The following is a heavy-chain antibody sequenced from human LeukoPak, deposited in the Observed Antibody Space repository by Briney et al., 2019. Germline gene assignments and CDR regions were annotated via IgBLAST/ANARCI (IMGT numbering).Heavy chain of an antibody. V-gene: IGHV3-23*01. J-gene: IGHJ6*02. CDR3: AKGGLLAEIYYSYGMDV. CDR2: ISGSGGST. CDR1: GFTFSSYA. Sequence: GPLRLSCAASGFTFSSYAMSWVRQAPGKGLEWVSAISGSGGSTYYADSVKGRFTISRDNSKNTLYLQMNSLRAEDTAVYYCAKGGLLAEIYYSYGMDVWGQGTTVTVSS. D-gene: IGHD5-24*01.